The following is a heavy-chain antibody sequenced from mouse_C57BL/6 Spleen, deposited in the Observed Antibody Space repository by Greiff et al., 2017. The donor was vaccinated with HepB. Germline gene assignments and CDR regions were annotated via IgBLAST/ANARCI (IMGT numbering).Heavy chain of an antibody. CDR1: GFTFSSYT. CDR2: ISGGGGNT. D-gene: IGHD1-2*01. J-gene: IGHJ1*03. Sequence: DVMLVESGGGLVKPGGSLKLSCAASGFTFSSYTMSWVRQTPEKRLEWVATISGGGGNTYYPDSVKGRFTISRDNAKNTLYLQMSSLRSEDTALYYCARRLLSWYFDVWGTGTTVTVSS. V-gene: IGHV5-9*01. CDR3: ARRLLSWYFDV.